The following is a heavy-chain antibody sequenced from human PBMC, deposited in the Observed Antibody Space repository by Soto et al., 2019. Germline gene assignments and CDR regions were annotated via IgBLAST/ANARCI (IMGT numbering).Heavy chain of an antibody. J-gene: IGHJ3*01. V-gene: IGHV3-23*01. CDR3: AKSPPPADAFDF. CDR1: GITFINYA. CDR2: ISGSGDIT. Sequence: EVQLLESGGGLVQPGGSLRLSCAASGITFINYAMSWVRQAPGKGLEWVSTISGSGDITYHADSVKGRFTISRDNSKNTLYLQMNGLRAEDTAVYYCAKSPPPADAFDFWGQGTVVTVSS.